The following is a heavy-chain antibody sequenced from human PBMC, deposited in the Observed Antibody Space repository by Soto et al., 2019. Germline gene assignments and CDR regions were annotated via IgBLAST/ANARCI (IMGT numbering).Heavy chain of an antibody. CDR3: ARYAYRGDSRNCGMDV. J-gene: IGHJ6*02. CDR2: ISGNGRTT. V-gene: IGHV3-23*01. Sequence: GGSLRLSCATSGFTFSNYAMSWVRQAPGKGLEWVSGISGNGRTTYYPDSVKGRFTISRDNSKNTLYLQMDSLRAEDTAVYFCARYAYRGDSRNCGMDVWGQGTMVTVSS. CDR1: GFTFSNYA. D-gene: IGHD2-21*02.